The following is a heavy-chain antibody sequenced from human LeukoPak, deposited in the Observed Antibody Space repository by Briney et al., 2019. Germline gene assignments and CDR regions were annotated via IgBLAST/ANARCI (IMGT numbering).Heavy chain of an antibody. Sequence: KPSETLSLTCTVSGGSISSSSYYWGWIRQPPGKGLEWIGSIYYSGSTYYNPSLKSRVTISVDTSKNQFSLKLSSVTAADTAVYYCARQPKRIVGGTSDPIPEPWGQGTLVTVSS. CDR3: ARQPKRIVGGTSDPIPEP. CDR2: IYYSGST. J-gene: IGHJ5*02. CDR1: GGSISSSSYY. D-gene: IGHD1-26*01. V-gene: IGHV4-39*01.